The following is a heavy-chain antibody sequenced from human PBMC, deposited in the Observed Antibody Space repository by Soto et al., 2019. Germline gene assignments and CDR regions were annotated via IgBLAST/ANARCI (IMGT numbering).Heavy chain of an antibody. CDR1: GYTSTAYP. V-gene: IGHV1-3*01. D-gene: IGHD3-10*01. CDR3: ARKDYYGAGIYYFDH. J-gene: IGHJ4*02. Sequence: QVQLVQSGAEVKKPGASVKVSCKASGYTSTAYPMHWVRQAPGQRLEWMGWINVPNGDTGYSQKFQGRVTVTRDTSASTVYMELSSLTSEDTAVYYCARKDYYGAGIYYFDHWGQGTLVTVSS. CDR2: INVPNGDT.